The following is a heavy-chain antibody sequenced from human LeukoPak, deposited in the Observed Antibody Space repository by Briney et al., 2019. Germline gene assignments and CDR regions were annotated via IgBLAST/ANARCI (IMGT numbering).Heavy chain of an antibody. CDR1: GFTFSSYW. CDR3: AREQLRYFDWFPSRGFDY. V-gene: IGHV3-7*01. D-gene: IGHD3-9*01. CDR2: IKQDGSEK. J-gene: IGHJ4*02. Sequence: PGGSLRLSCVASGFTFSSYWMSWVRQAPGKGLEWVANIKQDGSEKYYVDSVKGRFTISRDNAKNSLYLQMNSLRAEDTAVYYCAREQLRYFDWFPSRGFDYWGQGTLVTVSS.